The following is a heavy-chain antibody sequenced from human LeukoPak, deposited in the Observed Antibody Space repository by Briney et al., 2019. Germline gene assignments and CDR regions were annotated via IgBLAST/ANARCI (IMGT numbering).Heavy chain of an antibody. V-gene: IGHV4-31*03. CDR2: IYYSGST. CDR1: GGSISSGGYY. Sequence: SETLSLTCTVSGGSISSGGYYWSWIRQHPGKGLEWIGYIYYSGSTYYNPSLKSRVTISVDTSKNQFSLKLSSVTAADTAVYYCAREFPYYFDYWGQGTLVTVSS. CDR3: AREFPYYFDY. J-gene: IGHJ4*02.